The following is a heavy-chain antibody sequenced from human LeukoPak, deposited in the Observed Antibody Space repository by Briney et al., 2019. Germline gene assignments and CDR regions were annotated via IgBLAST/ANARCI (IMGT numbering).Heavy chain of an antibody. CDR3: ARGGGVSDGRPENWFDP. D-gene: IGHD1-26*01. CDR2: ISSSSSYI. CDR1: GFTFSSYS. Sequence: PGGSLRLSCAASGFTFSSYSMNWVRQAPGKGLEWVSSISSSSSYIYYADSVKGRFTISRDNAKNSPYLQMNSLRAEDTAVYYCARGGGVSDGRPENWFDPWGQGTLVTVSS. J-gene: IGHJ5*02. V-gene: IGHV3-21*01.